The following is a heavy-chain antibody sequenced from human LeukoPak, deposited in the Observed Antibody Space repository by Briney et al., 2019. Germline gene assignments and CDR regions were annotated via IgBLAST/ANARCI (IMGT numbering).Heavy chain of an antibody. CDR3: ARVEGGIAAAGGDY. CDR2: IYYSGST. CDR1: GGSISSSDYY. V-gene: IGHV4-39*07. Sequence: SETLSLTCSVSGGSISSSDYYWGWIRQPPGKGLEWIGSIYYSGSTYYNPSLKSRVTISVDTSKNQFSLKLSSVTAADTAVYYCARVEGGIAAAGGDYWGQGTLVTVSS. D-gene: IGHD6-13*01. J-gene: IGHJ4*02.